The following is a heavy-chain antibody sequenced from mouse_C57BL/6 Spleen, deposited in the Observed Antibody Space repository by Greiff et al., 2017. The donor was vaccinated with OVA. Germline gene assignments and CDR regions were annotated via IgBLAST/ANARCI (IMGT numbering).Heavy chain of an antibody. D-gene: IGHD3-3*01. CDR2: ISSGGSYT. Sequence: EVKLQESGGDLVKPGGSLKLSCAASGFTFSSYGMSWVRQTPDKRLEWVATISSGGSYTYYPDSVKGRFTISRDNAKNTLYLQMSSLKSEDTAMYYCARLGTVLDYWGQGTTLTVSS. V-gene: IGHV5-6*01. J-gene: IGHJ2*01. CDR3: ARLGTVLDY. CDR1: GFTFSSYG.